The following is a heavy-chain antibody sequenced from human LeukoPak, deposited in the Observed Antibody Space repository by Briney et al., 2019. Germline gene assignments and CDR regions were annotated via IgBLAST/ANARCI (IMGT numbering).Heavy chain of an antibody. D-gene: IGHD3-3*01. CDR1: GGSISSYY. CDR2: IYTSGGT. V-gene: IGHV4-4*07. CDR3: ARVGGQITIFGVATRGAFDI. J-gene: IGHJ3*02. Sequence: PSETLSLPCTASGGSISSYYWSWFRQPDGKGLEWIGRIYTSGGTNYNPSLKSRVTISVDQSKNHFSLKLSSVTAADTAVYYCARVGGQITIFGVATRGAFDIWGQGKMVTVSS.